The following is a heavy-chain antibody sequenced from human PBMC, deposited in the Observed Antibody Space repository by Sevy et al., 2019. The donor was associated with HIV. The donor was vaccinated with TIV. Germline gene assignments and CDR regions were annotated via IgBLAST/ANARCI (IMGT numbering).Heavy chain of an antibody. CDR3: AKSGYCSGGSCYYFDY. D-gene: IGHD2-15*01. Sequence: GGSLRLSCAASGFTFSSYAMSLVRQAPGKGLEWVSAISGSGGSTYYAASVKGRFTISRDDSKNTRYLQMNSMRAEDTAVYYCAKSGYCSGGSCYYFDYWGQGTLVTVSS. J-gene: IGHJ4*02. CDR2: ISGSGGST. CDR1: GFTFSSYA. V-gene: IGHV3-23*01.